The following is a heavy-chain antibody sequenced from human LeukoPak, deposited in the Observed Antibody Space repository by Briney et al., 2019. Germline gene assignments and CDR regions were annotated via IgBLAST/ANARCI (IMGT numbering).Heavy chain of an antibody. J-gene: IGHJ4*02. CDR3: ARGPSGYYYFED. CDR2: INRNGIST. V-gene: IGHV3-20*04. Sequence: GGSLRLSCAASGFTFSSYAMSWVRQAPGKGLEWVSGINRNGISTLYADSVKGRFTISRDNAKNSLYLQMNSLRAEDTALYYCARGPSGYYYFEDWGQGALVTVSS. D-gene: IGHD5-12*01. CDR1: GFTFSSYA.